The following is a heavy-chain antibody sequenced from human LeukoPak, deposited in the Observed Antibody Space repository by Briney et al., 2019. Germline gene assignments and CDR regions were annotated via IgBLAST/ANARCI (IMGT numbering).Heavy chain of an antibody. J-gene: IGHJ4*02. D-gene: IGHD4-17*01. V-gene: IGHV3-30*18. CDR1: GFTFSSYG. CDR3: AKSFGYGGNDDY. Sequence: GGSLRLSCAASGFTFSSYGMHWVRRAPGKGLEWVAVISYDGSNKYYADSVKGRFTISRDNSKNTLYLQMNSLRAEDTAVYYCAKSFGYGGNDDYWGQGTLVTVSS. CDR2: ISYDGSNK.